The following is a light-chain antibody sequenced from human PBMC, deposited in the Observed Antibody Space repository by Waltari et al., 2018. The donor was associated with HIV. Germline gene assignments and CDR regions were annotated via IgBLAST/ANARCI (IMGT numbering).Light chain of an antibody. CDR2: DAS. V-gene: IGKV3-15*01. CDR1: QSVSSK. Sequence: EIVMTQSPATLSVSPGERATLSCRASQSVSSKLAWYLQKPGQAPRLLIYDASTRATGIPARFSGSGSGTEFTLTISSLQSEDFAVYYCQQYTNWPPYTFGQGTKLEIK. J-gene: IGKJ2*01. CDR3: QQYTNWPPYT.